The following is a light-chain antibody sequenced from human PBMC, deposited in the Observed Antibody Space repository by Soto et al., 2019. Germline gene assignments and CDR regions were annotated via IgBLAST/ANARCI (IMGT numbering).Light chain of an antibody. V-gene: IGLV2-14*01. CDR3: SSYTSSSTRV. CDR1: TSDVGRYNY. Sequence: QSALTQPASVSGSPGQSITISCTGTTSDVGRYNYVSWDQQHPGKAPKLIIYDVSNRPSGVSNRFSGSKSGNTASLTISGLQAEYEADYYCSSYTSSSTRVFGGGTKLTVL. CDR2: DVS. J-gene: IGLJ3*02.